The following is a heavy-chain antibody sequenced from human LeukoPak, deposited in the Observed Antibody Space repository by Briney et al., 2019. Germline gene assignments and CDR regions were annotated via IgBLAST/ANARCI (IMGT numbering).Heavy chain of an antibody. Sequence: SETLSLTCAVYGGSFSGYYWSWIRQPPGKGLEWIGKINHSGSTNYNPSLKSRVTISGDTSKNQFSLKLSSVTAADTAVYDCARGRGTHTTEAFDIWGQGTRVTVSS. V-gene: IGHV4-34*01. J-gene: IGHJ3*02. CDR2: INHSGST. D-gene: IGHD3-16*01. CDR3: ARGRGTHTTEAFDI. CDR1: GGSFSGYY.